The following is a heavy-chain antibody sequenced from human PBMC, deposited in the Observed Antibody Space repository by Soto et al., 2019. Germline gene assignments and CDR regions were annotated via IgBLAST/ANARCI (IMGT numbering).Heavy chain of an antibody. V-gene: IGHV1-69*13. D-gene: IGHD2-15*01. CDR1: GGTFSSYA. CDR2: IIPIFGTA. Sequence: VKVSCKASGGTFSSYAISWVRQAPGQGLEWMGGIIPIFGTANYAQKFQGRVTITADESTSTAYMELSSLRSEDTAVYYCARDVGGGSRPRGFDPWGQGTLVTVSS. CDR3: ARDVGGGSRPRGFDP. J-gene: IGHJ5*02.